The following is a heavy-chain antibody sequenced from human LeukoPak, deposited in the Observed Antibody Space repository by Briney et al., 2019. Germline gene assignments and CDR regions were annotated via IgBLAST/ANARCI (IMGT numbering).Heavy chain of an antibody. Sequence: GXXLXLSCAASGFTFSSYEMNWVRQAPGKGLEWVSYISSSGSTIYYADSVKGRFTISRDNAKNSLYLQMNSLRAEDTAVYYCASTTYYYDSSGYSLTYWGQGTLVTVSS. CDR1: GFTFSSYE. D-gene: IGHD3-22*01. V-gene: IGHV3-48*03. CDR2: ISSSGSTI. J-gene: IGHJ4*02. CDR3: ASTTYYYDSSGYSLTY.